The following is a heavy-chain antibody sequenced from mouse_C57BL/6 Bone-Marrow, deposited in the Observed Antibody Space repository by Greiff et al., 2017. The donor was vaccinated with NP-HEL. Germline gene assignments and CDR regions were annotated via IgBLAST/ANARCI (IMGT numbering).Heavy chain of an antibody. J-gene: IGHJ4*01. CDR3: ARQITTVVAYYYAMDY. V-gene: IGHV5-12*01. D-gene: IGHD1-1*01. Sequence: EVQLVESGGGLVQPGGSLKLSCAASGFTFSDYYMYWVRQTPEKRLEWVAYISNGGGSTYYPDTVKGRFTISRDNAKNTLYLQMSRLKSEDTAMYYCARQITTVVAYYYAMDYWGQGTSVTVSS. CDR1: GFTFSDYY. CDR2: ISNGGGST.